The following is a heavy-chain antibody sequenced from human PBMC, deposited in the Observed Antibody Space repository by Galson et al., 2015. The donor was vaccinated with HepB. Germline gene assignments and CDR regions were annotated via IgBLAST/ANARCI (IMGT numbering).Heavy chain of an antibody. D-gene: IGHD3-22*01. CDR3: AREGYYDSSGYYSSEYFQH. CDR2: ISYDGDNK. CDR1: GFTFSTYT. V-gene: IGHV3-30-3*01. J-gene: IGHJ1*01. Sequence: SLRLSCAASGFTFSTYTLHWVRQAPGKGLEWVAVISYDGDNKYYADSVKGRFTISRDNSKNTLYLQMNSLRAEDTAVYYCAREGYYDSSGYYSSEYFQHWGQGTLVTVSS.